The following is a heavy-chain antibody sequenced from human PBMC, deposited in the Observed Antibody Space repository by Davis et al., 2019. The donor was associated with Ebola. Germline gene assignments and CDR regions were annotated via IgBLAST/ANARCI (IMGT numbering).Heavy chain of an antibody. J-gene: IGHJ4*02. V-gene: IGHV4-39*01. D-gene: IGHD2-15*01. CDR1: GVSIGSSGYY. CDR2: LHFRGST. CDR3: ARLVTACSGGICYSDFDD. Sequence: SETLSLTCNDSGVSIGSSGYYWGWVRQPPGKGLEWIGTLHFRGSTYYSPSLTGRVTLSGDSSKNEFSLTLDSVTAADTGVYYCARLVTACSGGICYSDFDDWGQGTLVTVSS.